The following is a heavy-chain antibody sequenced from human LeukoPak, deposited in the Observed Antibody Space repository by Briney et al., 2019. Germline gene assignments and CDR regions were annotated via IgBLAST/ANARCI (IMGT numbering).Heavy chain of an antibody. Sequence: SETLSLTCTVSGGSISSYYWSWIRQPAGKGLEWIGRFYTSGSTNYNPSLKSRVTMSVDTSKNQFSLKLSSVTAADTAVYYCATSSPDYDILTGYYIGDAFDIWGQGTMVTVSS. D-gene: IGHD3-9*01. CDR1: GGSISSYY. V-gene: IGHV4-4*07. CDR2: FYTSGST. J-gene: IGHJ3*02. CDR3: ATSSPDYDILTGYYIGDAFDI.